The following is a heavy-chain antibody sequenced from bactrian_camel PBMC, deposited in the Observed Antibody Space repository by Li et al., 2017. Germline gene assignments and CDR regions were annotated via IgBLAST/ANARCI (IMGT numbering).Heavy chain of an antibody. Sequence: HVQLVESGGGSVQPGGSLSLSCDASGYTYTPDCMGWFRQAPGKGREGIAAISSTGTKSVLPSVRGRFTISKDNAKNIVYLQMVSLKPEDSAMYYCVVGTYGGSCPWYFGETEYDYKGQGTQVTVS. J-gene: IGHJ4*01. V-gene: IGHV3S6*01. CDR2: ISSTGTKS. D-gene: IGHD2*01. CDR3: VVGTYGGSCPWYFGETEYDY. CDR1: GYTYTPDC.